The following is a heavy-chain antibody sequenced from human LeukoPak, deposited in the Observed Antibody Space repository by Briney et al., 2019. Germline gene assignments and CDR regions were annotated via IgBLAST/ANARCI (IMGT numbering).Heavy chain of an antibody. V-gene: IGHV3-23*01. J-gene: IGHJ4*02. CDR2: ISPSGGGT. Sequence: PGGSLRLSCAASGFTFSSYAMTWVRQAPGKGLEWVSAISPSGGGTSYADSVKGRFTISRDNSKNTVYLQMNSLRVEDTAVYYCARGDGVYVYWGQGTLVTVSS. D-gene: IGHD5/OR15-5a*01. CDR1: GFTFSSYA. CDR3: ARGDGVYVY.